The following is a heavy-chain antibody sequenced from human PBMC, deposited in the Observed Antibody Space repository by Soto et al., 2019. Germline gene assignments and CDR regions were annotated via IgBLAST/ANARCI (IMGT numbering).Heavy chain of an antibody. Sequence: PGGSLRLSCAASGFTFSNAWMNWVRQAPGKGLEWVGRIKSKTDGGTTDYAAPVKGRFTISRDDSKNTLYLQMNSLKTEDTAVYYCTTAPSGGTMIVVVVPAWGQGTLVTVSS. D-gene: IGHD3-22*01. CDR1: GFTFSNAW. J-gene: IGHJ4*02. CDR3: TTAPSGGTMIVVVVPA. CDR2: IKSKTDGGTT. V-gene: IGHV3-15*07.